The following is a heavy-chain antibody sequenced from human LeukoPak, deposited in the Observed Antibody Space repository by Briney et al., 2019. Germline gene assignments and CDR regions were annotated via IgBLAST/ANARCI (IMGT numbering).Heavy chain of an antibody. CDR3: ARDYGSGSYSVSAYYGMDV. J-gene: IGHJ6*02. D-gene: IGHD3-10*01. V-gene: IGHV3-48*04. Sequence: GRSLRLSCAASGFTFSSYGMHWVRQAPGKGLEWVSYISSSGSTIYYADSVKGRFTISRDNAKNSLYLQMNSLRAEDTAVYYCARDYGSGSYSVSAYYGMDVWGQGTTVTVSS. CDR1: GFTFSSYG. CDR2: ISSSGSTI.